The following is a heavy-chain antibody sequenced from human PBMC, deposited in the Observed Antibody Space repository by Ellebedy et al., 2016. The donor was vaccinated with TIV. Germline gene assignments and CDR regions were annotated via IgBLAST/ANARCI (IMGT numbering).Heavy chain of an antibody. J-gene: IGHJ4*02. Sequence: MPSETLSLTCTVSGGSISNYHWSWIRQPPGKGLEWIGYIHYSGSTNYNPSLKSRVTMSVDTSKLQFSLNLRAVTAADTAVYYCAGRGSGWFYFDYWGQGTLVTVSS. CDR2: IHYSGST. CDR1: GGSISNYH. D-gene: IGHD6-19*01. CDR3: AGRGSGWFYFDY. V-gene: IGHV4-59*08.